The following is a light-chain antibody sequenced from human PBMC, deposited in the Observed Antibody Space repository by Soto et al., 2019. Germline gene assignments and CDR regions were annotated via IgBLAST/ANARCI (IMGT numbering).Light chain of an antibody. V-gene: IGLV1-47*01. CDR3: AAWDHSLIGVV. CDR2: RNS. CDR1: SSNIGSNY. J-gene: IGLJ2*01. Sequence: QSVLTQPPSASGTPGQRVTISCSGSSSNIGSNYVYWYQQLPGTVPQLLIYRNSERPSGVPDRFSGSKSGTSASLAISGLRSEDEADYYCAAWDHSLIGVVFGGGTKLSVL.